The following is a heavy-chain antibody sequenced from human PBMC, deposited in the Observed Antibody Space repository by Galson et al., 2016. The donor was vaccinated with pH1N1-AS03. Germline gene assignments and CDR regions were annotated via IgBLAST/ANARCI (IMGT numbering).Heavy chain of an antibody. D-gene: IGHD2-21*02. CDR3: ARVGIGEKVMIRCGGHCYSTDD. V-gene: IGHV1-2*06. CDR2: INPNTETT. J-gene: IGHJ4*02. CDR1: GYTLTAYY. Sequence: SVKVSCKASGYTLTAYYIHWVRQAPGQGLEWVGLINPNTETTYSAQRFQGRVTMTRDTSVGTAYMELTWLTSDDTAVYYCARVGIGEKVMIRCGGHCYSTDDWGQGTPVTVS.